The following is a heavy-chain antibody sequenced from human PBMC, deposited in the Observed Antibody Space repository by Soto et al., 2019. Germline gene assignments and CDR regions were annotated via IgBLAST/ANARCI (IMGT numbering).Heavy chain of an antibody. D-gene: IGHD3-16*01. CDR2: IYPGDSYT. Sequence: GESLKISCKGSGYTFTSDWIGWVRQMPGKGLEWMGIIYPGDSYTRYSPSFQGQVTICADKSISTAHLKWSSLKAPDTAIYYCARQRWGPPSYCFGMDVWGQGTTVTVSS. J-gene: IGHJ6*02. CDR3: ARQRWGPPSYCFGMDV. CDR1: GYTFTSDW. V-gene: IGHV5-51*01.